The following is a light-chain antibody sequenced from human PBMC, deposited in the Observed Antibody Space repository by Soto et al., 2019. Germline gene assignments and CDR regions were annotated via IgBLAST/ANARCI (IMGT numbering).Light chain of an antibody. V-gene: IGKV1-33*01. CDR2: DAS. J-gene: IGKJ3*01. CDR1: QDITGY. CDR3: QQYNTLPFT. Sequence: DIQMTQSPSSLSRSVGDRVTITCQASQDITGYLNWYQHKPGVAPKLLIYDASELETGVPTRFSGSGYATYFSFTITSLQPEDAGTYYCQQYNTLPFTFGPGTKV.